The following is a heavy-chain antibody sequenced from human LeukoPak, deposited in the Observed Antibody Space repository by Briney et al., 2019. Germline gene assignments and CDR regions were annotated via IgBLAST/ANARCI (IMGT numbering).Heavy chain of an antibody. CDR3: AGYPNYYYYYYGMDV. Sequence: GGSLRLSCSASGFTFSSYAMHWVRQAPGKGLEYVSTISSNGGSTYYADSVKGRFSISRDNSKNTLYLQMSSLRAEDTAVYYCAGYPNYYYYYYGMDVWGQGTTVTVSS. CDR1: GFTFSSYA. V-gene: IGHV3-64D*06. CDR2: ISSNGGST. D-gene: IGHD4/OR15-4a*01. J-gene: IGHJ6*02.